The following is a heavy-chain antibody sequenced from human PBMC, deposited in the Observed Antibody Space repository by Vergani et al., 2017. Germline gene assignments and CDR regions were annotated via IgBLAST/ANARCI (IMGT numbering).Heavy chain of an antibody. V-gene: IGHV3-74*01. J-gene: IGHJ4*02. CDR3: AKHGCTSTSCYMNG. CDR2: INTDGSST. D-gene: IGHD2-2*02. CDR1: GFTFNNYW. Sequence: EVQLVESGGGLVQPGGSLRLSCAASGFTFNNYWMHWVRQAPGKGLMWLSRINTDGSSTNYADSVKGRFTISRDNAKSSLYLQMNSLRAEDTALYYCAKHGCTSTSCYMNGWGQGALVTVSS.